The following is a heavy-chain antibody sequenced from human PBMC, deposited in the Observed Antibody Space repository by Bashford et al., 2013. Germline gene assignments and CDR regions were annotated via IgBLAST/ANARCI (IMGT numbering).Heavy chain of an antibody. D-gene: IGHD4-23*01. V-gene: IGHV3-21*06. CDR3: ARDRSGGNSNDAFDI. Sequence: WYRQAPGKGLEWVSSVSPSGSYIFYADSLKGRFTISRDNAQNSLFLHLNSLRVDDTAVYYCARDRSGGNSNDAFDIWGPGTMVTVSS. J-gene: IGHJ3*02. CDR2: VSPSGSYI.